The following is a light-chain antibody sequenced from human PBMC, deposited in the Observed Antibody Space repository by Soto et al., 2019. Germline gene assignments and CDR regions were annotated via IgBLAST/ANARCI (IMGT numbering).Light chain of an antibody. CDR3: SSSTSSSTL. Sequence: SVLTQPASVSGSPGQSITISCTGTSSDVGGYKYVSWYQQHPGKAPKLIIYDVSDRPSGISNRFSGSKSGNKASLTISGLQAEDAADYYCSSSTSSSTLFGTGTKVTVL. V-gene: IGLV2-14*01. CDR1: SSDVGGYKY. CDR2: DVS. J-gene: IGLJ1*01.